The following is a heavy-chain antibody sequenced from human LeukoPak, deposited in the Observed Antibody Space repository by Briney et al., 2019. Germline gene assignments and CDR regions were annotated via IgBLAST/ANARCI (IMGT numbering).Heavy chain of an antibody. CDR1: GGSISNYY. Sequence: LETLSLTCTVSGGSISNYYWSWIRQPPGKGLEWIGYIYYSGSTNYNPSLKSRVTISVDTSKNQFSLKLSSVTAADTAVYYCARHTLVAASSFDYWGQGTLVTVSS. J-gene: IGHJ4*02. CDR2: IYYSGST. CDR3: ARHTLVAASSFDY. D-gene: IGHD2-15*01. V-gene: IGHV4-59*08.